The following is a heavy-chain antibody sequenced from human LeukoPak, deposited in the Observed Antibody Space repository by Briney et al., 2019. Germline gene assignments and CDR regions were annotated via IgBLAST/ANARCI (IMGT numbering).Heavy chain of an antibody. D-gene: IGHD3-22*01. V-gene: IGHV3-23*01. CDR1: GFTFSSYA. J-gene: IGHJ2*01. CDR3: AKPSLYYYDTSGYYRYWYFDL. Sequence: GGSLRLSCAASGFTFSSYAMSWVRQAPGKGLDWVSAISGSGGSTYYADSVKGRCTISRDNSKTTLYLQLNSLRAEDTAVYYCAKPSLYYYDTSGYYRYWYFDLWGRGTLVTVSS. CDR2: ISGSGGST.